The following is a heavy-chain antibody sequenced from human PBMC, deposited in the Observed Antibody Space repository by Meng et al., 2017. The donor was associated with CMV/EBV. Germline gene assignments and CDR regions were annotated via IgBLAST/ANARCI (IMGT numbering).Heavy chain of an antibody. D-gene: IGHD2-2*01. CDR1: GGSFSGYD. Sequence: VYGGSFSGYDWSWIRQPPGKGLEWIGEINHSRSTNYNPSLKSRVTISVDTSKNQFSLKLSSVTAADTAVYYCATRLVPATEYNWFDPWGQGTLVTVSS. CDR3: ATRLVPATEYNWFDP. J-gene: IGHJ5*02. CDR2: INHSRST. V-gene: IGHV4-34*01.